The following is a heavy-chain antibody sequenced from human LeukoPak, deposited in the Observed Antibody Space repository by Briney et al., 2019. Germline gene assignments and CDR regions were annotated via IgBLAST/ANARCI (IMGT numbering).Heavy chain of an antibody. V-gene: IGHV3-30*18. D-gene: IGHD3-3*01. CDR1: GFTFSSYG. CDR2: ISYDGSNK. Sequence: GRSLRLSCAASGFTFSSYGMHWVRQAPGKGLEWVAVISYDGSNKYYADSVKGRFTISRDNSKNTLYLQMNSLRAEDTAVYYCAKDRWYMRFLRPLLPVNWFDPWGQGTLVTVSS. CDR3: AKDRWYMRFLRPLLPVNWFDP. J-gene: IGHJ5*02.